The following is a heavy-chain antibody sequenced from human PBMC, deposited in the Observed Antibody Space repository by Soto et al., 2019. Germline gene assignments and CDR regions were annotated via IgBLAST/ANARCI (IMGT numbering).Heavy chain of an antibody. Sequence: GGTLRLSCAASGFTFTRYSMNWVRQAPGKGLEWVSSISSTTNYIYYGDSMKGRFTISRDNAKNSLYLEMNSLRAEDTAVYYFAREAEDLTSNFDYWGQGTLVTVSS. CDR1: GFTFTRYS. CDR2: ISSTTNYI. V-gene: IGHV3-21*06. CDR3: AREAEDLTSNFDY. J-gene: IGHJ4*02.